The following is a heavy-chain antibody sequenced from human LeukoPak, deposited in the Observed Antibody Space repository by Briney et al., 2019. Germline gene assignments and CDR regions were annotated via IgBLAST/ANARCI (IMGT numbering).Heavy chain of an antibody. CDR3: AREGLRYYGSGSGFDP. J-gene: IGHJ5*02. CDR1: GYTFTSYG. D-gene: IGHD3-10*01. V-gene: IGHV1-2*02. CDR2: INPNSGGT. Sequence: ASVKVSCKASGYTFTSYGISWVRQAPGQGLEWMGWINPNSGGTNYAQKFQGRVTMTRDTSISTAYMELSRLRSDDTAVYYCAREGLRYYGSGSGFDPWGQGTLVTVSS.